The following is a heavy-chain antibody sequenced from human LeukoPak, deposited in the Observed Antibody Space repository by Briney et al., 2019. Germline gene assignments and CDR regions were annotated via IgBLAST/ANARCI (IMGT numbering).Heavy chain of an antibody. Sequence: GGSLRLSCAASGFTFNSYSMNWVRQAPGKGLEWVSYISSSGSTIYYADSVKGRFTISRDNAKNSLYLQMNSLRAEDTAVYYCARGPAIPEYFQHWGQGTLVTVSS. V-gene: IGHV3-48*04. CDR1: GFTFNSYS. CDR2: ISSSGSTI. D-gene: IGHD2-2*01. J-gene: IGHJ1*01. CDR3: ARGPAIPEYFQH.